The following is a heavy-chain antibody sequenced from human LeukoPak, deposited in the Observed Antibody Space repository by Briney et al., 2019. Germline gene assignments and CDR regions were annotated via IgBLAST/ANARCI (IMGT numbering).Heavy chain of an antibody. Sequence: ASVKVSCKASGYTFTGYYMHWVRQAPGQGLEWMGWINPNSGGTNYAQKFQGRVTMTRDTSIGTAYMELSRLRSDDTAVYYCAREVSYGAGFDYWGQGTLVTVSS. CDR1: GYTFTGYY. CDR3: AREVSYGAGFDY. D-gene: IGHD3-10*01. V-gene: IGHV1-2*02. CDR2: INPNSGGT. J-gene: IGHJ4*02.